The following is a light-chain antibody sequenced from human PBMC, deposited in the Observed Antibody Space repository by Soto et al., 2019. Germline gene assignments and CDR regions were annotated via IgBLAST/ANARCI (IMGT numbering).Light chain of an antibody. CDR2: WAS. CDR3: QQYYITPPTT. J-gene: IGKJ4*01. CDR1: QSVLYSSNNKNY. Sequence: DIVMTQSPDSLAVSLGERATINCKSSQSVLYSSNNKNYLAWYQQKPGQPPKLLIYWASTRESGVPDRFSGSGSGTDFTLTISSLQAEDVAVSYCQQYYITPPTTFGGGTKVEIK. V-gene: IGKV4-1*01.